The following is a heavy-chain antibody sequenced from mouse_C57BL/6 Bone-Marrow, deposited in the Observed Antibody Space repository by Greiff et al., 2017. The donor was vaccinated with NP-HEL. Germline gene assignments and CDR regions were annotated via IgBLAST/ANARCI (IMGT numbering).Heavy chain of an antibody. CDR3: ARSRESSGSFAY. V-gene: IGHV1-39*01. CDR1: GYSFTDYN. D-gene: IGHD3-2*02. CDR2: INPNYGTT. Sequence: EVKVVESGPELVKPGASVKISCKASGYSFTDYNMNWVKQSNGKSLEWIGVINPNYGTTSYNQKFKGKATLTVDQSSSTAYMQLNSLTSEDSAVYYCARSRESSGSFAYWGQGTLVTVSA. J-gene: IGHJ3*01.